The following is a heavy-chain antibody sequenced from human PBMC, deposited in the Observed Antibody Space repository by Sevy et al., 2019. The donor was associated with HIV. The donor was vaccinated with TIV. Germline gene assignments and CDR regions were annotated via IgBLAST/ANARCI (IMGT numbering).Heavy chain of an antibody. CDR1: GFTFSSYS. J-gene: IGHJ6*03. Sequence: GGSLRLSCAASGFTFSSYSMNWVRQAPGKGLEWVSSISSSSSYIYYADSVKGRFTTSRDNAKNSLYLQMNSLRAEDTAVYYCARDTGRDYYYYYYMDVWGKGTTVTVSS. CDR2: ISSSSSYI. V-gene: IGHV3-21*01. CDR3: ARDTGRDYYYYYYMDV.